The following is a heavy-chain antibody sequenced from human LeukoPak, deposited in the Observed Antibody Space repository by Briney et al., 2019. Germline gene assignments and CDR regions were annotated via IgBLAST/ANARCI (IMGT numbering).Heavy chain of an antibody. V-gene: IGHV4-4*02. Sequence: SETLSLTCTVSGYSISSGYYWWTWVRQPPGKGLEWIGEIYHSGSTNYNPSLKSRLTISVDKSKNQFSLKLSSVTAADTAVYYCARVTGSGYYQSYFDYWGQGTLVTVSS. J-gene: IGHJ4*02. CDR2: IYHSGST. CDR3: ARVTGSGYYQSYFDY. CDR1: GYSISSGYYW. D-gene: IGHD3-3*01.